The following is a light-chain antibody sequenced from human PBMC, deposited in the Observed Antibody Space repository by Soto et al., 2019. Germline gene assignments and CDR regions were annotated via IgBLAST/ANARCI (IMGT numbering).Light chain of an antibody. CDR3: QQSYSIPGT. CDR2: AAF. J-gene: IGKJ5*01. Sequence: DIQMTQSPSSLSASVGDRVTITCRASQSISSYLNWYQQKPGKAPKLLIYAAFSLQSGVPSRFSGSGSGTDFTLTISSLQPEDFATYYCQQSYSIPGTFGQGTRMEIK. V-gene: IGKV1-39*01. CDR1: QSISSY.